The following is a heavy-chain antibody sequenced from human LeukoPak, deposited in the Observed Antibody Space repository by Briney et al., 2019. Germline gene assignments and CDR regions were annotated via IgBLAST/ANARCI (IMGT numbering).Heavy chain of an antibody. CDR3: AKEVPRRGAYYYDSSGYPSE. CDR2: ISGSGGST. J-gene: IGHJ4*02. D-gene: IGHD3-22*01. V-gene: IGHV3-23*01. Sequence: GGSLRLSCAASGFTFSSYAMSWVRQAPGKGLEWVSAISGSGGSTYYADSVKGRFTISRDNSKNTLYLQMNSLRAEDTAVYYCAKEVPRRGAYYYDSSGYPSEWGQGTLVTVSS. CDR1: GFTFSSYA.